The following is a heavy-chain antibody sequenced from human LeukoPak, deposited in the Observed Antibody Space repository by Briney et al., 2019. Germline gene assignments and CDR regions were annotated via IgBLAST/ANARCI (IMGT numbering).Heavy chain of an antibody. CDR2: IIPIFGTA. J-gene: IGHJ4*02. Sequence: GSSVTVSCKASGGTFSSYAISWVRQAPGQGLEWMGGIIPIFGTANYAQKFQGRVTITTDESTSTAYMELRSLRSDDTAVYYCARKYNWNDAFDYWGQGTLVTVSS. V-gene: IGHV1-69*05. D-gene: IGHD1-20*01. CDR3: ARKYNWNDAFDY. CDR1: GGTFSSYA.